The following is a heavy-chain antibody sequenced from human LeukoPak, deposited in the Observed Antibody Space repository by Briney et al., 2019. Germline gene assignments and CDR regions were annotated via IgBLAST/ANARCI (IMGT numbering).Heavy chain of an antibody. CDR2: ISSGSTI. Sequence: GGSLRLSCAASGFTFSSYEMNWVRQAPGKGPEWVSYISSGSTIYDADSVKGRFTISRDNAKNSLYLQMNSLKTEDTAVYYCTRPYSSGPVSGYYWGREPWSPSPQ. D-gene: IGHD6-19*01. J-gene: IGHJ4*02. CDR3: TRPYSSGPVSGYY. CDR1: GFTFSSYE. V-gene: IGHV3-48*03.